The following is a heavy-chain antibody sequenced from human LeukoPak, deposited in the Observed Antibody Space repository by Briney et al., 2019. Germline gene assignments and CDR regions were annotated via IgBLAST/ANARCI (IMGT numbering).Heavy chain of an antibody. CDR2: IIPIFGTA. CDR1: GGTFSSYA. Sequence: SVKVSCKASGGTFSSYAISWVRQAPGQGLEWMGGIIPIFGTANYAQKFQGRVTITADESTSTAYMELSSLRSEDTAVYYCARLSYGAAIDYYYYYYMDVWGKGTTVTISS. CDR3: ARLSYGAAIDYYYYYYMDV. D-gene: IGHD4-17*01. J-gene: IGHJ6*03. V-gene: IGHV1-69*13.